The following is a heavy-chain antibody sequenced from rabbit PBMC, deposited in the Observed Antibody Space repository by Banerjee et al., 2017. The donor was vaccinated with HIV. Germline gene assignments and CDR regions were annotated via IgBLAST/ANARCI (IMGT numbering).Heavy chain of an antibody. CDR3: ARDAATSFSSYGMDL. Sequence: QSLEESGGDLVKPGASLTLTCTASGVSFSFSSYMCWVRQAPGKGLEWIACIDVGGSGFTYFATWAKGRFAISKTSSTTVTLQMTSLTAADTATYFCARDAATSFSSYGMDLWGPGTLVTVS. J-gene: IGHJ6*01. V-gene: IGHV1S40*01. CDR2: IDVGGSGFT. CDR1: GVSFSFSSY. D-gene: IGHD8-1*01.